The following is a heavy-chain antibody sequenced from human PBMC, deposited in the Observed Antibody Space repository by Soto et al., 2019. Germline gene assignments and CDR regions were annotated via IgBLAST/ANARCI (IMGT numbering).Heavy chain of an antibody. J-gene: IGHJ6*02. V-gene: IGHV4-59*08. D-gene: IGHD3-10*02. CDR2: IYNSGST. CDR1: GGSISSYY. CDR3: ARQMFLGGMDV. Sequence: SETLSLTCTVSGGSISSYYLSWIRQPPGKGLEWIGYIYNSGSTNYNPSLKSRVTISVDTSKNHFSLKVSSVTAADTAVYYCARQMFLGGMDVWGQGTTVTVSS.